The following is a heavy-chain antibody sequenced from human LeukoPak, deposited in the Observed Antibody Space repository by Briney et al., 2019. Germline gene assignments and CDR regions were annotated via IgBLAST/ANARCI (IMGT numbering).Heavy chain of an antibody. CDR3: AKDKTEAACYYYKGMDV. Sequence: GGSLRLSCAASGFTFSDYAMTWVRQAPGKGLQWVSTISGSGANTYYAESVKGRFTISRDNSRNTLFLQMNTLRADDTAVYYCAKDKTEAACYYYKGMDVWGRGSTVTVSS. CDR2: ISGSGANT. J-gene: IGHJ6*02. V-gene: IGHV3-23*01. CDR1: GFTFSDYA. D-gene: IGHD6-19*01.